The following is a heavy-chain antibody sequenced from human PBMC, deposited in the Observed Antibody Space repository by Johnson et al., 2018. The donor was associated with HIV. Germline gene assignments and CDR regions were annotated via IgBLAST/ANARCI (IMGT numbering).Heavy chain of an antibody. CDR3: ARDRVITFGGVIGRGAFDI. V-gene: IGHV3-30-3*01. CDR2: ISYDGSNK. D-gene: IGHD3-16*02. J-gene: IGHJ3*02. CDR1: GFSFSNYA. Sequence: QVQLVESGGGVVQPERSLRLSCAASGFSFSNYAIHWVRQAPGKGLECVAAISYDGSNKYYADSVKGRFTISRDNSKNTLYLQMNSLRAEDTAVYYCARDRVITFGGVIGRGAFDIWGQGTMVTVSS.